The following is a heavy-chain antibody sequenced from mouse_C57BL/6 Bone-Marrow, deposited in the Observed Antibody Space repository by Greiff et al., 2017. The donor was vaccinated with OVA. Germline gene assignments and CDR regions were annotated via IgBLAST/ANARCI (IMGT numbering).Heavy chain of an antibody. D-gene: IGHD1-1*01. CDR1: GYTFTSYG. J-gene: IGHJ1*03. V-gene: IGHV1-81*01. Sequence: VQLQQSGAELARPGASVKLSCKASGYTFTSYGISWVKQRTGQGLEWIGEIYPRSGNTYYNEKFKGKATLTADKSSSTAYMELRSLTSEDSAVYVCARGTTVVATDFDVWGTGTTVTVSS. CDR2: IYPRSGNT. CDR3: ARGTTVVATDFDV.